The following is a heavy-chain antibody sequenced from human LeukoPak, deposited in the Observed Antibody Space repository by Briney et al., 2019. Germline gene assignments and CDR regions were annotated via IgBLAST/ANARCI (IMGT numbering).Heavy chain of an antibody. J-gene: IGHJ6*02. CDR1: GFTVNSNY. V-gene: IGHV3-66*01. CDR3: ARDLSSSWPNYYYYGMDV. D-gene: IGHD6-13*01. CDR2: IYSGGST. Sequence: GGSLRLSCAASGFTVNSNYMSWVRQAPGKGLEWVSVIYSGGSTYYADSVKGRFTISRDNSKNTLYLQMNSLRAEDTAVYYCARDLSSSWPNYYYYGMDVWGQGTTVTVSS.